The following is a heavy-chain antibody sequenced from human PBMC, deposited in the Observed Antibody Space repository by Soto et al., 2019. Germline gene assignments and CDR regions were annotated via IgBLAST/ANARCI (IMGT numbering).Heavy chain of an antibody. CDR2: IYHSGST. V-gene: IGHV4-4*02. CDR3: AGGGGSWYYFDY. CDR1: GGSISSSNW. D-gene: IGHD1-26*01. J-gene: IGHJ4*02. Sequence: ASETLSLTCAVSGGSISSSNWWSWVRQPPGKGLEWIGEIYHSGSTDYNPSLKSRVTISVDKSKNQFSLKLSSVTAADTAVYYCAGGGGSWYYFDYWGQGTLVTVSS.